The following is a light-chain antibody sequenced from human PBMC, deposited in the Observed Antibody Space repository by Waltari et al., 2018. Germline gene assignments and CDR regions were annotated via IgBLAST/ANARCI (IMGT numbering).Light chain of an antibody. Sequence: EIVMTQSPLSLPVTSGEPASISCRSSQSLLYSNGYNYLDWYLQKPGQSPQLLIYLGSSRASGVPDRFSGSGSGTDFTLKISRVEAGDVGVYFCMQSLQALRTYGQGTRLEIK. J-gene: IGKJ2*01. CDR3: MQSLQALRT. V-gene: IGKV2-28*01. CDR1: QSLLYSNGYNY. CDR2: LGS.